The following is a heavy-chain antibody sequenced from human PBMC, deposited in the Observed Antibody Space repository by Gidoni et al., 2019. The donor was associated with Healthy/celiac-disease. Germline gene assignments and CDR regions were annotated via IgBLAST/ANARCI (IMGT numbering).Heavy chain of an antibody. Sequence: QVQLVQSGAEVKKPGSSVKVSCKASGGTFSSYAISWVRQAPGQGLDWMGGIIPIFGTANYAQKFQGRVTITADESTSTAYMELSSLRSEDTAVYYCATPQVEMATIAVYFDYWGQGTLVTVSS. V-gene: IGHV1-69*01. J-gene: IGHJ4*02. CDR1: GGTFSSYA. CDR3: ATPQVEMATIAVYFDY. CDR2: IIPIFGTA. D-gene: IGHD5-12*01.